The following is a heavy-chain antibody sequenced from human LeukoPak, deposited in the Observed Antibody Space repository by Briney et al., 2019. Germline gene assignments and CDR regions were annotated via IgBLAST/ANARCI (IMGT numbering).Heavy chain of an antibody. D-gene: IGHD3-22*01. CDR3: ARKLYDSSRYGQTYYFDY. CDR2: FDPEDGET. J-gene: IGHJ4*02. V-gene: IGHV1-24*01. CDR1: GYTLTELS. Sequence: GASVKVSCKVSGYTLTELSMHWVRQAPGKGLEWMGGFDPEDGETIYAQKLQGRVAMTTDTSTSIAYMDLGSLRSDDTAEYYCARKLYDSSRYGQTYYFDYWGQGTLVTVSS.